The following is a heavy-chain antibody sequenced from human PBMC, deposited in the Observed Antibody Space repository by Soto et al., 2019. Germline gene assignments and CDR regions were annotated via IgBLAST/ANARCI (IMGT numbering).Heavy chain of an antibody. CDR3: AKDIARVAVAGSPSGR. J-gene: IGHJ4*02. V-gene: IGHV3-30*18. D-gene: IGHD6-19*01. CDR2: ISYDGSNK. Sequence: QVQLVESGGGVVQPGRSLRLSCAASGFTFSSYGMHWVRQAPRKGLEWVAVISYDGSNKYYADSVKGRFTISRDNSKNTLYLQMNSLRAEDTAVYYCAKDIARVAVAGSPSGRWGQGTLVTVSS. CDR1: GFTFSSYG.